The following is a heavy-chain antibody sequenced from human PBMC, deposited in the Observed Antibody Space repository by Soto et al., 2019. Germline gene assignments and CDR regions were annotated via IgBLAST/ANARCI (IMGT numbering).Heavy chain of an antibody. Sequence: PSETLSLTCAVYGGSFSGYYWTWIRQPPGTGLEWIGYINHTGSTNYNPSVKSRVTTSMDRSKNQFSLTLTAVTAADTAVYYCARLQIEAFYDTSGPLTLYSFDYWGRGTLVTVSS. D-gene: IGHD3-22*01. CDR2: INHTGST. CDR1: GGSFSGYY. J-gene: IGHJ4*02. V-gene: IGHV4-34*01. CDR3: ARLQIEAFYDTSGPLTLYSFDY.